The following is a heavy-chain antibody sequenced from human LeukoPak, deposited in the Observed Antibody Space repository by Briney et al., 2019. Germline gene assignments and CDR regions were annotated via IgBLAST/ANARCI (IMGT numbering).Heavy chain of an antibody. CDR1: GFTFSSYV. J-gene: IGHJ6*04. CDR2: ISSSGSTI. Sequence: PGGSLRLSCAASGFTFSSYVMHWVRRAPGKGLEWVSYISSSGSTIYYADSVKGRFTISRDNAKNSLYLQMNSLRAEDTAVYYCAELGITMIGGVWGKGTTVTISS. V-gene: IGHV3-48*03. D-gene: IGHD3-10*02. CDR3: AELGITMIGGV.